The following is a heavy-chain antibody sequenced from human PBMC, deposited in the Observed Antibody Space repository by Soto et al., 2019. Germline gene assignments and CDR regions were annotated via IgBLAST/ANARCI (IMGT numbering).Heavy chain of an antibody. V-gene: IGHV2-5*08. D-gene: IGHD3-10*01. J-gene: IGHJ4*02. CDR1: GGSISSYYW. CDR3: AHILRFQADY. CDR2: IYWDDDK. Sequence: TLSLTCTVSGGSISSYYWSWIRQPPGKALEWLALIYWDDDKRYSPSLKSRLTITKDTSKNQVVLTMTNMDPVDTATYYCAHILRFQADYWGQGTLVTVSS.